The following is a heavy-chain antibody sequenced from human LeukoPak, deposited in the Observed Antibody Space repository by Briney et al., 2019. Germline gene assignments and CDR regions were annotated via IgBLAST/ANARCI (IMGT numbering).Heavy chain of an antibody. D-gene: IGHD5-18*01. Sequence: SVKVSCKASGGTFSSYAISWVRQAPGQGLEWMGGIIPIFGTANYAQKFQGKVTITADESTSTAYMELSSLRSEDTAVYYCAKLPTRGYSYGFFYYYGMDVWGQGTTVTVSS. V-gene: IGHV1-69*13. CDR1: GGTFSSYA. CDR2: IIPIFGTA. J-gene: IGHJ6*02. CDR3: AKLPTRGYSYGFFYYYGMDV.